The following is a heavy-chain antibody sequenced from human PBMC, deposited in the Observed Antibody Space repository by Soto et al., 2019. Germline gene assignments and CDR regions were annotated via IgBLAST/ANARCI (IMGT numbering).Heavy chain of an antibody. J-gene: IGHJ4*02. V-gene: IGHV4-39*01. CDR2: IYYSGST. D-gene: IGHD3-22*01. CDR1: GGSISSSSYY. CDR3: APYYYDSSGYFDY. Sequence: SETLSLTCTVSGGSISSSSYYWGWIRQPPGKGLEWIGSIYYSGSTYYNPSLKSRVTISVDTSKNQFSLKLSSVTAADTAVYYCAPYYYDSSGYFDYWGQGTLVTVS.